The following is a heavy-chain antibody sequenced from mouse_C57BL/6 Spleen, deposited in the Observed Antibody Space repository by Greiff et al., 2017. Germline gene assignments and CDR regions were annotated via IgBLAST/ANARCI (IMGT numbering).Heavy chain of an antibody. CDR3: ARWDYYGSSYVFAY. Sequence: QVQLQQPGAELVMPGASVKLSCKASGYTFTGYCMHWVKQRPGQGLEWIGEIDPSDRYTNYNQKFKGKSTLTVDKSSSTAYMQLSSLTSEDSAVYYGARWDYYGSSYVFAYWGQGTMVTVSS. J-gene: IGHJ2*01. CDR1: GYTFTGYC. D-gene: IGHD1-1*01. V-gene: IGHV1-69*01. CDR2: IDPSDRYT.